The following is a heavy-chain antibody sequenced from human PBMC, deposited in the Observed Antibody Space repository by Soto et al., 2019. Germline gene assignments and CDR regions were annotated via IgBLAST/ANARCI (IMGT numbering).Heavy chain of an antibody. CDR1: GFTFRSDW. J-gene: IGHJ4*02. D-gene: IGHD5-18*01. CDR3: ARDQPGYSYGYGLGY. Sequence: GGSLRLSCAVSGFTFRSDWMNWVRQAPGKGLEWVSYISSSSSTIYYADSVKGRFTISRDNAKNSLYLQMNSLRAEDTAVYYCARDQPGYSYGYGLGYWGQGTLVTVSS. CDR2: ISSSSSTI. V-gene: IGHV3-48*04.